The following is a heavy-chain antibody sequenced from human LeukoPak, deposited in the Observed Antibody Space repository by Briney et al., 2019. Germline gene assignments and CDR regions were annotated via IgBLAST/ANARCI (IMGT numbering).Heavy chain of an antibody. CDR1: GFTFSSYG. D-gene: IGHD2-21*01. Sequence: PGRSLRLSCAASGFTFSSYGMHWVRQAPGKGLEWVAVISYDGSNKYYADSVKGRFTISRDNSKNTLYLQMNSLRAEDTAVYYCATNSGWRFDYWGQGTLVTVSS. V-gene: IGHV3-30*03. CDR3: ATNSGWRFDY. CDR2: ISYDGSNK. J-gene: IGHJ4*02.